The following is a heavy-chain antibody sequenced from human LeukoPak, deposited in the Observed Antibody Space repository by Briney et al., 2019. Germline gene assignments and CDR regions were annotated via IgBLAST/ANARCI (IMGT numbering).Heavy chain of an antibody. D-gene: IGHD4-17*01. CDR1: GFTFSNSA. CDR3: AKDPWTLDGDYGDI. V-gene: IGHV3-23*01. Sequence: GVSPRLSCVASGFTFSNSAMTWVRQRPGKGLEWVSSISDGGDSTYYADSVEGRFTISRDNSKNTLYLQMNSLRVEDTAVYYCAKDPWTLDGDYGDIWGQGTLVTV. J-gene: IGHJ4*02. CDR2: ISDGGDST.